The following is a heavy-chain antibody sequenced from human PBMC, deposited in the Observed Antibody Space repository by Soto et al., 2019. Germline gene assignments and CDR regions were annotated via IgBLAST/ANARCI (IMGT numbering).Heavy chain of an antibody. D-gene: IGHD3-3*01. V-gene: IGHV3-23*01. Sequence: GGSLRLSCAASGFTFSSYAMSWVHQAPGKGLEWVSAIRGSGGSTYYADSVKGRFTISRDNSKNTLYLQMNSLRAEDTAVYYCAKDKRSTIFGVEGRWGQGTLVTVSS. CDR1: GFTFSSYA. CDR2: IRGSGGST. CDR3: AKDKRSTIFGVEGR. J-gene: IGHJ4*02.